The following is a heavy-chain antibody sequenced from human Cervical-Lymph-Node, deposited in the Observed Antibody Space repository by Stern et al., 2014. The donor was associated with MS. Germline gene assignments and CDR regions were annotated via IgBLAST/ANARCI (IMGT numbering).Heavy chain of an antibody. D-gene: IGHD3-10*01. J-gene: IGHJ4*02. CDR3: ARGGGYSYSTLDY. CDR1: AYTITDYY. Sequence: VQLVESGAEVKKPAASVTVSCKASAYTITDYYTHWVRQAPGPGLEWMGVINPNSGSTYSAQKFQGRLTMTRDTSISTAYMELSSLRSDDTAVYYCARGGGYSYSTLDYWGQGTQVTVSS. V-gene: IGHV1-2*02. CDR2: INPNSGST.